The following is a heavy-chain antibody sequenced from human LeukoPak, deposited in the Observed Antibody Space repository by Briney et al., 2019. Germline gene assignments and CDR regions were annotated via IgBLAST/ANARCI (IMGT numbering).Heavy chain of an antibody. J-gene: IGHJ4*02. CDR3: ARERPNLWGGAYDY. V-gene: IGHV4-59*01. Sequence: SETLSLTCTVSGGSISSYYWSWIQQPPGKGLEWIGYIYYSGSTNYNPSLKSRVTISVDTSKNQFSLKLSSVTAADTAVYYCARERPNLWGGAYDYWGQGTLVTVSS. CDR1: GGSISSYY. CDR2: IYYSGST. D-gene: IGHD3-16*01.